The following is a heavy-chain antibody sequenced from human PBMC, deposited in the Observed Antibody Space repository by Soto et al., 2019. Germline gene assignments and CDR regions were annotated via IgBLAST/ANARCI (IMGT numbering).Heavy chain of an antibody. D-gene: IGHD5-18*01. V-gene: IGHV4-4*02. CDR1: GGSISGRNW. J-gene: IGHJ6*02. Sequence: QVQLQESGPGLVKPSGTLSLTCGVSGGSISGRNWWSWVRQPPGKGLEWIGEIHHSGSTNYNPSLMSRVTISVVKSKNQFSLNLSSVTAADTALYYCARVPQLWPTERYYYGMDVWGQGTTVTVSS. CDR3: ARVPQLWPTERYYYGMDV. CDR2: IHHSGST.